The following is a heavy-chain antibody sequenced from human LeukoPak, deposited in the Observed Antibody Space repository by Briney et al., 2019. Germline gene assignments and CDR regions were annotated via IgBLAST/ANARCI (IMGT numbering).Heavy chain of an antibody. CDR1: GFTFSSYW. J-gene: IGHJ4*02. Sequence: GGSLRLSCAASGFTFSSYWMSWVRQAPGKGLEWVANINQDGSGKYYVDSVKGRFTISRDNAKNSFYLQMNSLRAEDTAVYYCARDPDCGSNGCQTPPFDYWGQGTLVTVSS. CDR3: ARDPDCGSNGCQTPPFDY. CDR2: INQDGSGK. V-gene: IGHV3-7*01. D-gene: IGHD2-2*01.